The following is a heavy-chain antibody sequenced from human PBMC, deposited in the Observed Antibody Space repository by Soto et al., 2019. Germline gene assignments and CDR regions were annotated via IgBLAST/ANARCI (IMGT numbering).Heavy chain of an antibody. Sequence: GGSLRLSCAASGFTFSSYAMSWVRQAPGKGLEWVSAISGSGGSTYYADSVKGRFTISRDNSKNTLYLQMNSLRAEDTAVYYCAKDSVWFGEFPTNFDYWGQGTLVTVSS. D-gene: IGHD3-10*01. CDR2: ISGSGGST. CDR1: GFTFSSYA. CDR3: AKDSVWFGEFPTNFDY. V-gene: IGHV3-23*01. J-gene: IGHJ4*02.